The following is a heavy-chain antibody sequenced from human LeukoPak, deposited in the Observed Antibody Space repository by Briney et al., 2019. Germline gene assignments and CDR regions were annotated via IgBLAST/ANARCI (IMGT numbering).Heavy chain of an antibody. CDR3: AREYGTGGLDY. D-gene: IGHD2-8*02. V-gene: IGHV1-46*01. CDR1: GNTFITAQ. Sequence: ASVKVSRKASGNTFITAQMHWVRQAPGQGLEWMGIINPSSGSTSYAQKFQGRVTMTRDTSTGTIYMELSSLRSEDTALYYCAREYGTGGLDYWGQGTLVTVSS. CDR2: INPSSGST. J-gene: IGHJ4*02.